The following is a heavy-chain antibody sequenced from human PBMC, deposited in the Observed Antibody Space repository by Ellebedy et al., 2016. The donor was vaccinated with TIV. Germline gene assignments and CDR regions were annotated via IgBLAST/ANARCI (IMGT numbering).Heavy chain of an antibody. CDR2: INWNGDIT. J-gene: IGHJ4*02. CDR3: ARIPRHSYDSTGAYYFDV. CDR1: GFTFYYYG. V-gene: IGHV3-20*04. D-gene: IGHD3-22*01. Sequence: GESLKISCAVSGFTFYYYGMTWVRQFPGKGLELVSGINWNGDITEYADSVKGRFTISRDNGKRSLYLQMNSLRAEDTALYYCARIPRHSYDSTGAYYFDVWGQGVLVTVSS.